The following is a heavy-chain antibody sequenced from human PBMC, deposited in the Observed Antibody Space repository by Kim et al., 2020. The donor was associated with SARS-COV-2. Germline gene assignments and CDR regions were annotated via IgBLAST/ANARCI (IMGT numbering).Heavy chain of an antibody. Sequence: GGSLRLSCAASGFTFSTYGMHWVRQAPGKGLEWVTVIWYDGSNKYYADSVKGRFTISRDNSKNTLYLQMNSLRAEDTAVYYCARDHLLTGYTIAHWYFDLWGRGTLVTVSS. CDR2: IWYDGSNK. CDR1: GFTFSTYG. V-gene: IGHV3-33*01. CDR3: ARDHLLTGYTIAHWYFDL. J-gene: IGHJ2*01. D-gene: IGHD3-9*01.